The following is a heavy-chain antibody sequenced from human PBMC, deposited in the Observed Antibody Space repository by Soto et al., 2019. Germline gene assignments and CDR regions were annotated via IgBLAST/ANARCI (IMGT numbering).Heavy chain of an antibody. J-gene: IGHJ6*02. D-gene: IGHD3-16*01. CDR1: GFTFSSYA. Sequence: GGSLRLSCAASGFTFSSYAMHWVRQAPGKGLEWVAVISYDGSNKYYADSVKGRFTVSRDNSKNTLYLQMNSLRAEDTAVYYCARGVGRWALYYHYGMDVWGQGTTVTVSS. CDR3: ARGVGRWALYYHYGMDV. V-gene: IGHV3-30-3*01. CDR2: ISYDGSNK.